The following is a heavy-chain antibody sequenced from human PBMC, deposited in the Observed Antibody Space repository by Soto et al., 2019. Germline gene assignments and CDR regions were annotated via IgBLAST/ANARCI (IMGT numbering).Heavy chain of an antibody. D-gene: IGHD2-2*01. V-gene: IGHV4-30-2*01. CDR3: ARVPDR. J-gene: IGHJ5*02. CDR1: GGSISSGGYS. CDR2: IYHSGNT. Sequence: QLQLQESGSGLFKPSQTLTLDCAVSGGSISSGGYSWSWIRQPPGKGLEWIGYIYHSGNTYYNPSLKSRVTISVDRSKNQFSLKLSSVTAADTAVYYCARVPDRWGQGTLVTVSS.